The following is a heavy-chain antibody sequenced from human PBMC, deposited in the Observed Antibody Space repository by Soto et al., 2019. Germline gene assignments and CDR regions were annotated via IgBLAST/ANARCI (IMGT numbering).Heavy chain of an antibody. D-gene: IGHD2-2*01. Sequence: QVQLQESGPGLVKPSQTLSLTCTVSGGSISSGDYYWSWIRQPPGKGLEWIGYIYYSGSTYYNPYLTSRVTISVDTSKNQFSLKLSSVTAADTAVYYCARVPATAKGAAFDIWGQGTMVTVSS. CDR1: GGSISSGDYY. J-gene: IGHJ3*02. V-gene: IGHV4-30-4*01. CDR2: IYYSGST. CDR3: ARVPATAKGAAFDI.